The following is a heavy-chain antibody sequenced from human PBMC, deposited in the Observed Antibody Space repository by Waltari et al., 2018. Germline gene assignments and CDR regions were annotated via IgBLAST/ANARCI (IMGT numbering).Heavy chain of an antibody. CDR2: IVYSGAT. J-gene: IGHJ2*01. Sequence: QLQLQESGPGLVKPSETVSLTCTVSGVSISSVAYYWGWVRQPPGKGLEFIASIVYSGATYYNPSLESRVTISVDTSKNQFSLELTSVTDADTAVYYCARQDYYYVKGYFDLWGRGTLVTVSS. CDR3: ARQDYYYVKGYFDL. D-gene: IGHD3-22*01. V-gene: IGHV4-39*01. CDR1: GVSISSVAYY.